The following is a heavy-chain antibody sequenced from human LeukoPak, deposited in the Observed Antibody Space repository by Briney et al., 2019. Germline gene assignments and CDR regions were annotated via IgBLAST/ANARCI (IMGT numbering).Heavy chain of an antibody. CDR1: GYTFTGYY. CDR2: ISAYNGNT. CDR3: ARCHYYGSGNYVRVYSPDY. Sequence: GASVKVSCKASGYTFTGYYIHWVRQAPGQGLEWMGWISAYNGNTNYAQTLQGRVTMTTDTSTSTAYMELRSLRSDDTAVYYCARCHYYGSGNYVRVYSPDYWGQGTLVTVSS. V-gene: IGHV1-18*04. D-gene: IGHD3-10*01. J-gene: IGHJ4*02.